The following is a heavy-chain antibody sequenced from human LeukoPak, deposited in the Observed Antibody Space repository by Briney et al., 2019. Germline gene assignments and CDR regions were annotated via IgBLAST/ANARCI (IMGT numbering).Heavy chain of an antibody. CDR1: GFTFSNAW. D-gene: IGHD5-24*01. CDR3: SKDQTGDGFNAI. CDR2: MSGSGDWT. J-gene: IGHJ4*02. V-gene: IGHV3-23*01. Sequence: GSLRLSCAASGFTFSNAWMSWVRQAPGKGLEWVSTMSGSGDWTYYADSARGRFAISRDNSKNTLYLHMADLRAKDTAVYYCSKDQTGDGFNAIWGQGTLVTVSS.